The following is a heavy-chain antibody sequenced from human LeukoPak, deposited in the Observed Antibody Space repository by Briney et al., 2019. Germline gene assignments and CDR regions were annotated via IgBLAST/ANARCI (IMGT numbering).Heavy chain of an antibody. CDR1: GYTFPSYG. CDR3: ARAGGYGEALDY. CDR2: TSAYNGNT. J-gene: IGHJ4*02. D-gene: IGHD3-10*01. V-gene: IGHV1-18*04. Sequence: ASVTVSCKASGYTFPSYGISWVRQAPGQGLEWMGWTSAYNGNTNYAQKLQGRATMTTDTSTSTAYMELRSLRSDDTAVYYCARAGGYGEALDYWGQGTLVTVSS.